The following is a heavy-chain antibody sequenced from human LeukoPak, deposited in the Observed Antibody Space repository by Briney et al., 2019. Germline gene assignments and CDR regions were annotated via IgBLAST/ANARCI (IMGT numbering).Heavy chain of an antibody. Sequence: SETLSLTCTVSGGSISSSSYYWGWIRQPPGTGLEWIGSIYYSGSTYYNPPLKSRVTISVDTSKNQFSLKLSSVTAADTAVYYCAGYGDFFDYWGQGTLVTVSS. D-gene: IGHD4-17*01. CDR1: GGSISSSSYY. J-gene: IGHJ4*02. V-gene: IGHV4-39*07. CDR2: IYYSGST. CDR3: AGYGDFFDY.